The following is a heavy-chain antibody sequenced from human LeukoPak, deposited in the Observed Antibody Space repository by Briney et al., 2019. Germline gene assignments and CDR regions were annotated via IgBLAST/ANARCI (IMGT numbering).Heavy chain of an antibody. J-gene: IGHJ4*02. CDR2: INLNSGGT. D-gene: IGHD3-22*01. V-gene: IGHV1-2*06. CDR3: AIVWARTMIVVGPGY. CDR1: GYTFTGYY. Sequence: PVKLSCKASGYTFTGYYMHWVRQAPGQGLEWMGRINLNSGGTTYAQKSKGRVTMTRATPISTANVELTRLRPDDTAVYYCAIVWARTMIVVGPGYWGQGTLVTVSS.